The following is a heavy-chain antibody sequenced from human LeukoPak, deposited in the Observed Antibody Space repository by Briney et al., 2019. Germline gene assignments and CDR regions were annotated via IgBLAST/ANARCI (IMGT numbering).Heavy chain of an antibody. Sequence: ASVKVSCKTSGYTFSSHSMNWVRQAPGQGLEWLGWISPYNGNTKYAQKIQGRVTMTRDTSTSTVYMELSSLRSEDTAVYYCARDLTYSSDYWGQGTLVTVSS. CDR2: ISPYNGNT. CDR1: GYTFSSHS. J-gene: IGHJ4*02. CDR3: ARDLTYSSDY. D-gene: IGHD5-18*01. V-gene: IGHV1-18*01.